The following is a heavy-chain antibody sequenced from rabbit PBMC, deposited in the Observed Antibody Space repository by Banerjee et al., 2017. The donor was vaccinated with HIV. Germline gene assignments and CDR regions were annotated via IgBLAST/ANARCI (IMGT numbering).Heavy chain of an antibody. CDR2: IYAGSSGNT. CDR3: ARYSRYAGYYGYGDL. J-gene: IGHJ4*01. D-gene: IGHD6-1*01. CDR1: GFSFSGDYY. V-gene: IGHV1S40*01. Sequence: QSLEESGGDLVKPGASLTLTCTASGFSFSGDYYMCWVRQAPGKGLEWIAYIYAGSSGNTYYASWAKGRFTISKTSSTTVTLQMTSLTAADTATYFCARYSRYAGYYGYGDLWGPGTLVTVS.